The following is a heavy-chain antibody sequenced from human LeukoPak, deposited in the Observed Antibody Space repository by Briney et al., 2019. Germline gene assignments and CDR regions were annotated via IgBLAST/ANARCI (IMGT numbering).Heavy chain of an antibody. V-gene: IGHV3-53*01. CDR2: IYSGGST. CDR1: GFTVSSNY. D-gene: IGHD2-15*01. CDR3: ARGGSSKRKNYDY. Sequence: GGSLRLSCAASGFTVSSNYMSWVRQAPGKGLEWVSVIYSGGSTYYADSVKGRFTISRDNCKNTLYLQMNSLRAEDTAVYYCARGGSSKRKNYDYWGQGTLVTVSS. J-gene: IGHJ4*02.